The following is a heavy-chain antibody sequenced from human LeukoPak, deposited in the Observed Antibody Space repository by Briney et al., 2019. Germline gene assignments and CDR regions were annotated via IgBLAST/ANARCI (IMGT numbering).Heavy chain of an antibody. CDR3: AKDIAVAGYYFDY. D-gene: IGHD6-19*01. V-gene: IGHV3-23*01. Sequence: GGSLRLSCAASGFTFSSYAMSWVRQAPGKGLEWVSAISGSGGSTYYADSVKGRCTISRDNSKNTLYLQMNSLRAEDTAVYYCAKDIAVAGYYFDYWGQGTLVTVSS. CDR1: GFTFSSYA. CDR2: ISGSGGST. J-gene: IGHJ4*02.